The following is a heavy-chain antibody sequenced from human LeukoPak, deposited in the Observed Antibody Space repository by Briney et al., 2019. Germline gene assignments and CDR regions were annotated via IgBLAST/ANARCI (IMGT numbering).Heavy chain of an antibody. Sequence: ASVKVSCKASGYTFTGYYMHWVRQAPGQGLEWMGWINPNSGGTNYAQKFQGRVTMTRDTSISTAYMELSRLRSDDTAVCYCARDRGSGSPFDCWGQGTLVTVSS. V-gene: IGHV1-2*02. CDR3: ARDRGSGSPFDC. J-gene: IGHJ4*02. CDR1: GYTFTGYY. CDR2: INPNSGGT. D-gene: IGHD1-26*01.